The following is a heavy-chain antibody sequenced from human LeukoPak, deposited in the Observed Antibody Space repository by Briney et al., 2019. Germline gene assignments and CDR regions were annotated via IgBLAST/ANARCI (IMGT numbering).Heavy chain of an antibody. CDR1: GGTFSSYA. D-gene: IGHD6-6*01. J-gene: IGHJ4*02. V-gene: IGHV1-69*05. CDR3: ASGGYSSSSYFYY. Sequence: ASVKVSCKASGGTFSSYAISWVRQAPGQGLEWMGRMIPIFGTANYAQKFQGRVTITTDESTSTAYMELSSLRSEDTAVYYCASGGYSSSSYFYYWGQGTLVTVSS. CDR2: MIPIFGTA.